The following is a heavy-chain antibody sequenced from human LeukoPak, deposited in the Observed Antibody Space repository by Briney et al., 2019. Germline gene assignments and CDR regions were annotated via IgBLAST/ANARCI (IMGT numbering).Heavy chain of an antibody. CDR3: ARALKYDLDAFDI. D-gene: IGHD2/OR15-2a*01. Sequence: GGSLRLSCAASGFTFSSYAIHWVRQAPGKGLEWMATVSHDGRNKNYADSVKGRFTISRDNSKNTLYLQMNSLGAEDTAVYYCARALKYDLDAFDIWGQGTMVTVSS. CDR2: VSHDGRNK. V-gene: IGHV3-30*04. CDR1: GFTFSSYA. J-gene: IGHJ3*02.